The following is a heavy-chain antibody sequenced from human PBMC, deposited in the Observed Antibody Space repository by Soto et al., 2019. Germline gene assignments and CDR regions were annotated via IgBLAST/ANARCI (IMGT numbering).Heavy chain of an antibody. V-gene: IGHV3-23*01. CDR1: GFTFSSST. J-gene: IGHJ6*02. Sequence: GGSLRLSCATSGFTFSSSTMNWVRQAPGKGLEWVSAIIDSGGYTYYADSVKGRFTISRDNSKNTLYLQMNSLRAEDTALYYCAKETYYYYGMDVWGQGTTVTVSS. CDR3: AKETYYYYGMDV. CDR2: IIDSGGYT.